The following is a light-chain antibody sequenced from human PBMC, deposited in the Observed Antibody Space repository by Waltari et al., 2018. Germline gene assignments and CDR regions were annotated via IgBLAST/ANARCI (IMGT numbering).Light chain of an antibody. J-gene: IGLJ2*01. Sequence: QSVLTQPPSVSGAPGQRVTISCTGNSSNIGADYDVHWYQQVPGTAPKLLMYVNNNRASGVPARFSGSNSRTSASLAITGLQAEDEADYYCQSYDYSLRAAVFGGGTKLTVL. CDR2: VNN. CDR3: QSYDYSLRAAV. CDR1: SSNIGADYD. V-gene: IGLV1-40*01.